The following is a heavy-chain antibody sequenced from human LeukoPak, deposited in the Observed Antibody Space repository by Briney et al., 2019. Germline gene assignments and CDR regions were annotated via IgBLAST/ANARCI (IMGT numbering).Heavy chain of an antibody. CDR1: GGTFSSYA. J-gene: IGHJ6*03. Sequence: GSSVKVSCMAPGGTFSSYAISWVRQAPGQGLEWMGRIIPIFGTANYAQKFQGRVTITTDESTSTAYMELSSLRSEDTAVYYCARDRRGTIFGVVTERPYYYFYYYMDVWGKGTTVTVSS. V-gene: IGHV1-69*05. D-gene: IGHD3-3*01. CDR3: ARDRRGTIFGVVTERPYYYFYYYMDV. CDR2: IIPIFGTA.